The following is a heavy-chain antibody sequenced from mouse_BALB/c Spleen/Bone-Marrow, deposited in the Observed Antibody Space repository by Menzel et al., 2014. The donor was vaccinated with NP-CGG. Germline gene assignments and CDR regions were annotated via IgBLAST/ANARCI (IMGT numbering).Heavy chain of an antibody. D-gene: IGHD1-1*01. CDR3: TRYGNSHYYAIDY. J-gene: IGHJ4*01. CDR1: GYTFTSYW. CDR2: IYPSDSYI. V-gene: IGHV1-69*02. Sequence: QVQLQQSGAELVRPGASLKLSCRASGYTFTSYWINWVKQRPGQGLEWIGNIYPSDSYINYNQRFKDKATLTVDKSSSTAYMQLSSPTSKDSAVYYCTRYGNSHYYAIDYWGQGTSVTVSS.